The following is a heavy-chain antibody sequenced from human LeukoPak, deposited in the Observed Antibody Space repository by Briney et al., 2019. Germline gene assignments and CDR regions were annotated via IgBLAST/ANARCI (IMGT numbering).Heavy chain of an antibody. D-gene: IGHD3-22*01. CDR2: IYYSGST. CDR1: GGSISSGGYY. CDR3: ARDYYDSSGYSGYYYYGMDV. J-gene: IGHJ6*02. V-gene: IGHV4-31*03. Sequence: PSQTLSLTCTVSGGSISSGGYYWSWIRQHPGKGLEWIGYIYYSGSTNYNPSLKSRVTISVDTSKNQFSLKLSSVTAADTAVYYCARDYYDSSGYSGYYYYGMDVWGQGTTVTVSS.